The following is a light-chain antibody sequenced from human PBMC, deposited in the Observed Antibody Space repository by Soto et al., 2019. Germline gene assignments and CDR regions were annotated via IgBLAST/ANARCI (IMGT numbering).Light chain of an antibody. CDR3: SSYTSSSLVV. CDR2: EVS. V-gene: IGLV2-14*01. Sequence: QSVLTQPASVSGSPGQSITISCTGTSSDVGGYNYVSWYQQHPGKAPKLMIYEVSNRPSGVSNRFSGSKSGNTVSLTISGLQAEDEADYYCSSYTSSSLVVFGTGTKVTVL. CDR1: SSDVGGYNY. J-gene: IGLJ1*01.